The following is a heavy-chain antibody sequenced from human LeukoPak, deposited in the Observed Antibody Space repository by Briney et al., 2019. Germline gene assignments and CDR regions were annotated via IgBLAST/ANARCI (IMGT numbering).Heavy chain of an antibody. CDR1: GGSISIYY. V-gene: IGHV4-59*01. J-gene: IGHJ4*02. D-gene: IGHD1-26*01. CDR3: ARYSGTLGYFDY. Sequence: SETLSLTCTVSGGSISIYYWSWIRQPPGKGLEWLGYIYYSGSTNYNPSLKSRVTISVDTSKNQFSLKLSSVTAADTAVYCCARYSGTLGYFDYWGQGTLVTVSS. CDR2: IYYSGST.